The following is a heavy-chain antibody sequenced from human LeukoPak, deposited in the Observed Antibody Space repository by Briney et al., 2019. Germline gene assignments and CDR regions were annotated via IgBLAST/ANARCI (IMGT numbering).Heavy chain of an antibody. Sequence: GGSLRLSCAASGFIFSSYDMHWVRQAPGKGLEWVSYISSDGDTIYYADSVKGRFTISRDNAKNSLHLQMSSLRAEDTAVHYCARSREKYYYDSSGPNVGYWGQGTLVTVSS. J-gene: IGHJ4*02. CDR3: ARSREKYYYDSSGPNVGY. CDR1: GFIFSSYD. D-gene: IGHD3-22*01. CDR2: ISSDGDTI. V-gene: IGHV3-48*03.